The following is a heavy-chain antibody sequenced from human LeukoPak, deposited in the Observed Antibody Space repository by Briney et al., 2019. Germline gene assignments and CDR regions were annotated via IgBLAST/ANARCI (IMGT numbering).Heavy chain of an antibody. CDR1: GFTFSSYW. J-gene: IGHJ4*02. V-gene: IGHV3-21*05. Sequence: GGSLRLSCAASGFTFSSYWMHWVRQTPGKGLEWVSYISSSSSYTNYADSVKVRFTISRDNAKNSLYLQMNSLRAEDTAVYYCARDLDVAGYDYWGQGTLVTVSS. CDR2: ISSSSSYT. D-gene: IGHD6-19*01. CDR3: ARDLDVAGYDY.